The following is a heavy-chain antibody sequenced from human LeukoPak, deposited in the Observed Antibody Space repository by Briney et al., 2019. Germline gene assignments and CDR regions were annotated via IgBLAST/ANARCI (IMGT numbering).Heavy chain of an antibody. CDR3: ARGGRLLWCGESSSYNWFDP. V-gene: IGHV4-34*01. CDR1: GGSFSGYY. J-gene: IGHJ5*02. Sequence: SETLSLTCAVYGGSFSGYYWSWIRQPPGKGLEWNGEINHSGSTNYNPSLKSRVTISVDTSKNQFSLKLSSVTAADAAVYYCARGGRLLWCGESSSYNWFDPSGRGTLVTVSS. CDR2: INHSGST. D-gene: IGHD3-10*01.